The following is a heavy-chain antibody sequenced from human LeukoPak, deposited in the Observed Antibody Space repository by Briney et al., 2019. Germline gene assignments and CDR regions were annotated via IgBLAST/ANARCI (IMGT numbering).Heavy chain of an antibody. D-gene: IGHD6-13*01. CDR1: GGSISSSSYY. CDR2: IYYSGST. V-gene: IGHV4-39*07. Sequence: SETLSLTCTVSGGSISSSSYYWGWIRQPPGKGLEWIGSIYYSGSTYYNPSLKSRVTISVDTSKNQFSLKLSSVTAADTAVYYCAREFKQQLGYYYYGMDVWGQGTTVTVSS. CDR3: AREFKQQLGYYYYGMDV. J-gene: IGHJ6*02.